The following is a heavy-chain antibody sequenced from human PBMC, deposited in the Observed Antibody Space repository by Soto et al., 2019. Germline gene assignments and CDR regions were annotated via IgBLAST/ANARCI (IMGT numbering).Heavy chain of an antibody. Sequence: EVQLLESGGGLVQPGGSLRLSCAASGFTFISYAMSWVRQAPGKGLEWVSGTSGGGDVAFYADSVKGRFTISRDNCKNTVYLQINSLRAEDTALYYCVKKSIGTVTNPVYWYFDLWGRGTLVTVSS. D-gene: IGHD4-17*01. V-gene: IGHV3-23*01. CDR2: TSGGGDVA. J-gene: IGHJ2*01. CDR3: VKKSIGTVTNPVYWYFDL. CDR1: GFTFISYA.